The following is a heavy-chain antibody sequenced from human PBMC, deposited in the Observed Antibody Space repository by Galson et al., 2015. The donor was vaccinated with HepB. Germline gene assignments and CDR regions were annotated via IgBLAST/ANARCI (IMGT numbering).Heavy chain of an antibody. CDR2: INGDESSI. Sequence: SLRLSCAASGFIFSNYWIHWVRQAPGKGLVWVSLINGDESSITYADSVKGRFTVSRDNAKNTLYLQMNSLRAEDTAVYYCARVGLPAASDYWGQGTLVTVSS. J-gene: IGHJ4*02. CDR3: ARVGLPAASDY. D-gene: IGHD2-2*01. CDR1: GFIFSNYW. V-gene: IGHV3-74*01.